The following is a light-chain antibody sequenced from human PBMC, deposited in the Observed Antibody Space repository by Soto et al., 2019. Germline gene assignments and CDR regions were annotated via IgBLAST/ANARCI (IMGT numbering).Light chain of an antibody. V-gene: IGKV3-20*01. Sequence: EIVLTHSPGTLSLSPCERATLSFSASQSVTSNYLAWYQQKPGQAPGLLIYDTSTRASGVPDRFSGSGSGTEFTLTISRLEPEDFAVYYCQQYGTSPQTFGQGTKVDIK. J-gene: IGKJ1*01. CDR1: QSVTSNY. CDR3: QQYGTSPQT. CDR2: DTS.